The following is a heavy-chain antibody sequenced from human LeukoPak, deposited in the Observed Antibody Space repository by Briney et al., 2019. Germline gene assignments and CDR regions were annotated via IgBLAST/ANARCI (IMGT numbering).Heavy chain of an antibody. CDR3: ARDYGDDVDY. Sequence: PSETLSLTCAVYGGSFSGYYWSWIRQPPGEGLEWIGEINHSGSTNYNPSLKSRVTISVDTSKNQFSLKLSSVTAADTAVYYCARDYGDDVDYWGQGTLVTVSS. J-gene: IGHJ4*02. CDR1: GGSFSGYY. CDR2: INHSGST. V-gene: IGHV4-34*01. D-gene: IGHD4-17*01.